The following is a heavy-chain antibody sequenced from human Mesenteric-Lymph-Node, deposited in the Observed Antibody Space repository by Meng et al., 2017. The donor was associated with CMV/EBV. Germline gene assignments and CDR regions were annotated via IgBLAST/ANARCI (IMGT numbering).Heavy chain of an antibody. CDR3: AREGRVFGVVIGV. CDR2: ISSSSSYI. V-gene: IGHV3-21*01. Sequence: AASGFTFSSYSMNWVRQAPGKGLEWVSSISSSSSYIYYADSVKGRFTISRDNAKNSLYLQMNSLRAEDTAVYYCAREGRVFGVVIGVWGQGTLVTVSS. CDR1: GFTFSSYS. J-gene: IGHJ4*02. D-gene: IGHD3-3*01.